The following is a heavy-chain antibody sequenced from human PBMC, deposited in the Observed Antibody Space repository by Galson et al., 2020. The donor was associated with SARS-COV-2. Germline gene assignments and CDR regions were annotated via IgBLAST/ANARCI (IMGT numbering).Heavy chain of an antibody. D-gene: IGHD6-13*01. CDR1: GFTFNSYA. CDR2: ISGSGGSR. V-gene: IGHV3-23*01. Sequence: GESLKISCAASGFTFNSYAMRWVRQAPGKGLEWVSAISGSGGSRYYADSVKGRFTISRDNSKNTLYLQMNSLRAEDTAVDYCSKDWSSSSWYSEYFQLWGQGTLVTVSS. J-gene: IGHJ1*01. CDR3: SKDWSSSSWYSEYFQL.